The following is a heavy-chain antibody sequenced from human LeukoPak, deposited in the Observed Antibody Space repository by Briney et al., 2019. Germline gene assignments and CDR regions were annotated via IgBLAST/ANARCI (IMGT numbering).Heavy chain of an antibody. D-gene: IGHD2-15*01. V-gene: IGHV1-69*06. J-gene: IGHJ4*02. Sequence: SVKVSCKASGGTFSSYAISWVRQAPGQGLEWVGGIIPIFGTANYAQKFQGRVTITADKPTSTAYMELSSLRSEDTAVYYCASRGGYCSGGSCYGAFVYWGQGTLVTVSS. CDR1: GGTFSSYA. CDR3: ASRGGYCSGGSCYGAFVY. CDR2: IIPIFGTA.